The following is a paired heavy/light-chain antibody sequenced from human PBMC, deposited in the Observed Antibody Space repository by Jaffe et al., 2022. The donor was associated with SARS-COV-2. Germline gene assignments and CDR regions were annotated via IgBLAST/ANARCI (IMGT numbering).Light chain of an antibody. J-gene: IGLJ2*01. CDR1: SSNIGNNY. CDR3: GTWDSSLSEVV. CDR2: DNN. Sequence: QSVLTQPPSVSAAPGQKVTISCSGSSSNIGNNYVSWYQQLPGTAPKLLIYDNNKRPSGIPDRFSGSKSGTSATLGITGLQTGDEADYYCGTWDSSLSEVVFGGGTKLTVL. V-gene: IGLV1-51*01.
Heavy chain of an antibody. D-gene: IGHD3-22*01. J-gene: IGHJ4*02. CDR1: GFTFGDYA. CDR3: TRDSMSGYYYDSSGYPENYFDY. V-gene: IGHV3-49*04. CDR2: IRSKAYGGTT. Sequence: EVQLVESGGGLVQPGRSLRLSCTASGFTFGDYAMSWVRQAPGKGLEWVGFIRSKAYGGTTEYAASVKGRFTISRDDSKSIAYLQMNSLKTEDTAVYYCTRDSMSGYYYDSSGYPENYFDYWGQGTLVTVSS.